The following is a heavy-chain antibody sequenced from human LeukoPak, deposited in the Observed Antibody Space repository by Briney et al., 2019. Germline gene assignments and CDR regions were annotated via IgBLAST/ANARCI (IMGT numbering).Heavy chain of an antibody. V-gene: IGHV4-59*01. CDR2: IYYSGST. CDR1: GGSISSYY. D-gene: IGHD6-13*01. CDR3: ARDLSSSWYGGAFDI. J-gene: IGHJ3*02. Sequence: PSETLSLTCTVSGGSISSYYWSWIRQPPGKGLEWIGYIYYSGSTNYNPSLKSRVTISVDTSKNQFSLKLSSVTAADTAVYYCARDLSSSWYGGAFDIWGQGTMVTVSS.